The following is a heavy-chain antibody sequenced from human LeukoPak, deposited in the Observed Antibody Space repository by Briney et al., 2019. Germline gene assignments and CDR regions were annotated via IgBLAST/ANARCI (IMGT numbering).Heavy chain of an antibody. CDR3: AREGNYYDSSGPPYFQH. J-gene: IGHJ1*01. CDR2: IYTSGST. CDR1: GASISSGSYY. D-gene: IGHD3-22*01. Sequence: SQTLSLTCTVSGASISSGSYYWSWIRQPAGKGLEWIGRIYTSGSTNYNPSLKSRVTISVDTSKNQFSLKLGSVTAADTAVYYCAREGNYYDSSGPPYFQHWGQGTLVTVSS. V-gene: IGHV4-61*02.